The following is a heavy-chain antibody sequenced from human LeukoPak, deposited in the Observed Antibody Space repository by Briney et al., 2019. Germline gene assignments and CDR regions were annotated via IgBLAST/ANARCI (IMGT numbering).Heavy chain of an antibody. CDR3: ATSVGRYYFDY. Sequence: PGGSLRLSCAASEFTFSDYSMSWVRQAPGKGLEWASIIYSGGSTNYADSVKGRFTISRDNSKNTLYLHMNSLRAEDTAVYYCATSVGRYYFDYWGQGALVTVSS. CDR1: EFTFSDYS. D-gene: IGHD2-15*01. J-gene: IGHJ4*02. CDR2: IYSGGST. V-gene: IGHV3-53*01.